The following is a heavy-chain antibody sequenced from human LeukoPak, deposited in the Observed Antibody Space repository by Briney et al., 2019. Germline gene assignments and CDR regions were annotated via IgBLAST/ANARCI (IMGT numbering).Heavy chain of an antibody. CDR3: ARHDGVYYYYGMDV. CDR2: IYYSGST. CDR1: GGSISSSSYY. D-gene: IGHD3-16*01. Sequence: SETLSLTCTVSGGSISSSSYYWGWIRQPPGKGLEWIGSIYYSGSTYYNPSLKSRVTISVDTPKNQFSLKLSSVTAADTAVYYCARHDGVYYYYGMDVWGQGTTVTVSS. V-gene: IGHV4-39*01. J-gene: IGHJ6*02.